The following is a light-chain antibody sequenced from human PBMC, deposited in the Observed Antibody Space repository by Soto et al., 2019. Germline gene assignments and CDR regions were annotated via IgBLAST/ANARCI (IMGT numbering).Light chain of an antibody. J-gene: IGLJ1*01. CDR1: SSDVGGYNY. Sequence: QSALTQPASVSGSPGQSITISCTGTSSDVGGYNYVSWYQQHPGKAPKLMIYDVSTRPSGVSNRFSGSKSGNTASLTLSGLQAEDEADYYCSSYTSSSTLYGFGTGTKLTVL. V-gene: IGLV2-14*01. CDR2: DVS. CDR3: SSYTSSSTLYG.